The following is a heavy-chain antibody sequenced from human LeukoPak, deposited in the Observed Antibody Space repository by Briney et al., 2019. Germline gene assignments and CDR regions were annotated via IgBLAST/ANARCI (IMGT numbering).Heavy chain of an antibody. CDR2: IYSSDTT. CDR1: GFTFSTYA. CDR3: ARDLHYADI. V-gene: IGHV3-48*02. Sequence: PGGSLRLSCAASGFTFSTYAMNWVRQAPGKGLEWVSHIYSSDTTYADSVKGRFTISRDNAKNSLYLQMNSLRDEDTAVYYCARDLHYADIWGQGTMVTASS. D-gene: IGHD3-16*01. J-gene: IGHJ3*02.